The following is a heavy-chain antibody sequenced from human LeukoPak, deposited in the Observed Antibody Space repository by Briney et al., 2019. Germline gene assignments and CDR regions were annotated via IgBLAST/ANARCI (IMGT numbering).Heavy chain of an antibody. J-gene: IGHJ3*02. V-gene: IGHV3-23*01. CDR2: ISGSGTST. CDR3: AKSAPPYYDFWSGQPGAFDI. CDR1: GFTVSSNY. Sequence: GGSLRLSCAASGFTVSSNYMSWVRQAPGKGLEWVSAISGSGTSTYYADSVKGRFTISRDNSKNTLYLQMNSLRADDTALYYCAKSAPPYYDFWSGQPGAFDIWDQGTMVTVSS. D-gene: IGHD3-3*01.